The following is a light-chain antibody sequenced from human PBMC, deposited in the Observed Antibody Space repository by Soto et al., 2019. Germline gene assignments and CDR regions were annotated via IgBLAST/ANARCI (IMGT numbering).Light chain of an antibody. J-gene: IGKJ4*01. CDR3: QQYYSLPLT. CDR2: WAS. V-gene: IGKV4-1*01. CDR1: QRLLHSNGYNY. Sequence: DIVMTQSPLSLLVTPREPASISCRSSQRLLHSNGYNYLAWYQQKPGQPPKLLIYWASTRASGVPDRFTGSGSGTDFTLTISNLQAEDVAVYYCQQYYSLPLTFGGGTKVDIK.